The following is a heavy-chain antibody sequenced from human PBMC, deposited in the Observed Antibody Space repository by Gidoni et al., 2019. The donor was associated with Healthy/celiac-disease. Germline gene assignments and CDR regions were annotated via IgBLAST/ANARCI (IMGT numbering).Heavy chain of an antibody. CDR1: GFTFSSYS. J-gene: IGHJ6*02. Sequence: EVQLVECGGVLVQPWGSLRLSCAASGFTFSSYSMNWVRQAPGKGLEWVSYISSSSSTIYYADSVKGRYTISRDNAKNSLYLEMNSLRDEDTAGYYCERDQLSTMIVVVITLNHYYGMDVWGQGTTVTVSS. D-gene: IGHD3-22*01. CDR3: ERDQLSTMIVVVITLNHYYGMDV. CDR2: ISSSSSTI. V-gene: IGHV3-48*02.